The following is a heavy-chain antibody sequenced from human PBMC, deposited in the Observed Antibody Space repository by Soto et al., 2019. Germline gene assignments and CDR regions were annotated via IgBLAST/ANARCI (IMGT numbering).Heavy chain of an antibody. V-gene: IGHV3-74*01. Sequence: GGSLRLSCAASGFTFSSYWMHWVRQAPGKGLVWVSRINSDGSSTSYADSVKGRFTISRDNAKNTLYLQMNSLRAEDTAVYYCARVRAFGVAGGTYYYYGMDVWGQGTTVTVSS. CDR2: INSDGSST. D-gene: IGHD3-3*01. CDR3: ARVRAFGVAGGTYYYYGMDV. CDR1: GFTFSSYW. J-gene: IGHJ6*02.